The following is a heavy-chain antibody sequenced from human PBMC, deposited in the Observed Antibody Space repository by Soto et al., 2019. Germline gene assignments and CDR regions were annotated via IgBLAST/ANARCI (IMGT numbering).Heavy chain of an antibody. CDR2: IDPSDSYT. Sequence: PGESLKISCKGSGYSFTSYWISWVRQMPGKGLEWMGRIDPSDSYTNYSPSFQGHVTISADKSISTAYLQWSSLKASDTAMYYCARRTGDYDWFDPWGQGTPVAVSS. V-gene: IGHV5-10-1*01. CDR1: GYSFTSYW. D-gene: IGHD4-17*01. CDR3: ARRTGDYDWFDP. J-gene: IGHJ5*02.